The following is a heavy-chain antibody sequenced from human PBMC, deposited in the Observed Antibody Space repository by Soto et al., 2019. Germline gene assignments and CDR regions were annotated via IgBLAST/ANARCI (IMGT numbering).Heavy chain of an antibody. D-gene: IGHD3-22*01. CDR1: GGSSISGGYC. CDR2: IYHSGST. V-gene: IGHV4-30-2*01. Sequence: TLPLTCAVSGGSSISGGYCWSWIRKPPGKGLEWIGYIYHSGSTYYNPSLKSRVTISVDRSKNQFSLKLSSVTAADTAVYYCAGTYYYDSSGYYTYWGQGTLVTVSS. J-gene: IGHJ4*02. CDR3: AGTYYYDSSGYYTY.